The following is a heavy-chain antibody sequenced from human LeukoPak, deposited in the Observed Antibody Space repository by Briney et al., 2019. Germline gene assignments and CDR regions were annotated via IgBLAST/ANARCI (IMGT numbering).Heavy chain of an antibody. CDR2: TYYRSRWYN. CDR3: ARDSPRGYSGYGPFDY. V-gene: IGHV6-1*01. Sequence: SQTLSLTCAISGDSVSSNSVAWNWIRQSPSRGLEWLGRTYYRSRWYNDYAISVKSRITINPDTSKNQFSLQLNSVTPEDTAVYYCARDSPRGYSGYGPFDYWGQGTLVTVSS. D-gene: IGHD5-12*01. CDR1: GDSVSSNSVA. J-gene: IGHJ4*02.